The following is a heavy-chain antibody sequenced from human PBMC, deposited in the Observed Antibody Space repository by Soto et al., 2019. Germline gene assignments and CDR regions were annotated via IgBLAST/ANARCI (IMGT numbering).Heavy chain of an antibody. CDR1: GFTFSSYG. J-gene: IGHJ4*02. CDR2: ISGNGGST. Sequence: GGSLRLSCAASGFTFSSYGMHWVRQAPGKGLEYVSAISGNGGSTYYANSVKGRFSISRDNSKNTLYLQMGSLRAEDMAVYYCARGITFGGIVACFDYWGQGTLVTVSS. V-gene: IGHV3-64*01. CDR3: ARGITFGGIVACFDY. D-gene: IGHD3-16*01.